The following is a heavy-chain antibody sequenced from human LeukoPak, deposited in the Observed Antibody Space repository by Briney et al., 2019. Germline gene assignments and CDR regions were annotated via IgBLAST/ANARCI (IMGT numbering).Heavy chain of an antibody. D-gene: IGHD3-10*01. CDR2: IYTSGST. J-gene: IGHJ6*03. CDR1: GGSISSYY. Sequence: PSETLSLTCTVSGGSISSYYWSWIRQPAGKGLEWIGHIYTSGSTNYNPSLKSRVTMSVDTSKNQFSLKLSSVTAADTAVYYCARTTMVRGTYYMDVWGKGTTVTISS. CDR3: ARTTMVRGTYYMDV. V-gene: IGHV4-4*07.